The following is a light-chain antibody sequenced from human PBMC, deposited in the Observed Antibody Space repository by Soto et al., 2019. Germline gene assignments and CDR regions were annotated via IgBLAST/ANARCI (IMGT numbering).Light chain of an antibody. CDR3: QQYNNWHLP. J-gene: IGKJ4*01. Sequence: EIVMTQSPATLSVSPGERATLSCRASQSVSSNLAWYQQKPGQAPRLLIYGASTRATCIPARFSGSGSGTDFTLTLSSLQSEDFAVYYCQQYNNWHLPVGGATKVAIK. V-gene: IGKV3-15*01. CDR1: QSVSSN. CDR2: GAS.